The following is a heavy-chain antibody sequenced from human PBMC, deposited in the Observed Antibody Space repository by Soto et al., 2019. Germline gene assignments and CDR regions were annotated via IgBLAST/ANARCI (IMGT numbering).Heavy chain of an antibody. Sequence: LRLSCEASGFIFTNFWMHWVRQVPGKGLVWVSRIDTSGSSTSYADSVKGRFTISRDNAKNTVSLQMNSLRAEDTGVYYCAKDSWYFDLWSQGSPGTVSA. V-gene: IGHV3-74*01. D-gene: IGHD6-13*01. CDR3: AKDSWYFDL. J-gene: IGHJ4*02. CDR1: GFIFTNFW. CDR2: IDTSGSST.